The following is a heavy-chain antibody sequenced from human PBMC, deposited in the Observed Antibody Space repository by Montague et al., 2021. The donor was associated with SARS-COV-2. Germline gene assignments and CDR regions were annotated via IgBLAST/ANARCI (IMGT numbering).Heavy chain of an antibody. Sequence: TLSLTCTVSGGSISSGGHYWSWIRQHPGKGLEWIGYIYHTGSTHYXPSLKSRVTISKETSKNHFSLNLSSVTAADSAVYYCARDSGYYDSSGYSYDAFDIWGQGTKVTVSS. V-gene: IGHV4-31*03. J-gene: IGHJ3*02. CDR3: ARDSGYYDSSGYSYDAFDI. CDR2: IYHTGST. CDR1: GGSISSGGHY. D-gene: IGHD3-22*01.